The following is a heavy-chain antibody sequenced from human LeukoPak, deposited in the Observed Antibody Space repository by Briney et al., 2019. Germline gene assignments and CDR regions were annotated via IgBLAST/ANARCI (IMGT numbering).Heavy chain of an antibody. CDR1: GGSVSSCSYY. Sequence: SETLSLTCTVSGGSVSSCSYYWSWIRQPPGNGLEWIGYIYYSGSTNYNPSLKSRVTISVDTSKNQFSLKLSSVTAADTAVYYCARLTYYFDYWGQGTLVTVSS. J-gene: IGHJ4*02. D-gene: IGHD2-21*02. CDR2: IYYSGST. V-gene: IGHV4-61*01. CDR3: ARLTYYFDY.